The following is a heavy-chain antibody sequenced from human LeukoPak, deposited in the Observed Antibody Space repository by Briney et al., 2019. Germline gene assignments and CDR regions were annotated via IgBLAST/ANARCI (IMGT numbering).Heavy chain of an antibody. CDR1: GFTVSNKY. CDR3: AGGVSSCWHWYIDL. J-gene: IGHJ2*01. V-gene: IGHV3-66*01. D-gene: IGHD6-19*01. CDR2: IYGGGST. Sequence: GGSLRLSCAASGFTVSNKYISWVRQAPGKGLEWVSVIYGGGSTYYADSVKGRFTISRDNSKNTLYLLMNSLRAEHTAVYHCAGGVSSCWHWYIDLWGRGTLVTVSS.